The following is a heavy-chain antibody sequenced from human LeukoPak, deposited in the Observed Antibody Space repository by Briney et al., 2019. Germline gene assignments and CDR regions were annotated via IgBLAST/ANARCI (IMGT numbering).Heavy chain of an antibody. CDR1: GYNFSSYW. CDR3: ARQPEYYYDSSGYQDGYNWFDP. V-gene: IGHV5-51*01. D-gene: IGHD3-22*01. J-gene: IGHJ5*02. Sequence: WEALKISFNGSGYNFSSYWSGWVRQIPGKGLEGIVIIYSGDSDTIYSPSRQGRVTISAHKSISTAYLQWSTLKAADTAMYYCARQPEYYYDSSGYQDGYNWFDPWGQGTLVTVSS. CDR2: IYSGDSDT.